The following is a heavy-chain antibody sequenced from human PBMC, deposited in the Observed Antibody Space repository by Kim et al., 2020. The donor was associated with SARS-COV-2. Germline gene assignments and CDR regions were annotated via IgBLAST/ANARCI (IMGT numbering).Heavy chain of an antibody. CDR2: IWYDGSNK. J-gene: IGHJ6*02. D-gene: IGHD2-15*01. CDR3: ARVGSGGRGMDV. CDR1: EFTFSSYG. V-gene: IGHV3-33*01. Sequence: GGSLRLSCAASEFTFSSYGMHWVRQAPGKGLEWVAVIWYDGSNKYYADSVKGRFTISRDNSKNTLYLQMNSLRAEDTAVYYCARVGSGGRGMDVWGQGTTVTVSS.